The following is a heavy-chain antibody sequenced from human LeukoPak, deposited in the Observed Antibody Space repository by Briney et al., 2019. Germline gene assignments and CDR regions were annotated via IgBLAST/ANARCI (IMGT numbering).Heavy chain of an antibody. J-gene: IGHJ5*02. CDR3: ARDVPHNWFDT. V-gene: IGHV3-74*01. CDR1: GITFGNNW. Sequence: GGSLRLSGAASGITFGNNWMHWVRQGPGKGLVWISRINSDGGGAIYADSVKGRFTVSRDNAKNTLYLQMNSLRAEDTAVYYCARDVPHNWFDTWGQGTLVTVSS. CDR2: INSDGGGA.